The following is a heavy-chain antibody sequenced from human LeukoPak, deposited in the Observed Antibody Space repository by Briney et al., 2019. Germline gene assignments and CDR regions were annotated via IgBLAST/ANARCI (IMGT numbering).Heavy chain of an antibody. Sequence: SETLPLTCSVSGDSISTSSYYWGWIRQPPGKGLEWIGTIYYSGSTYYNPSLKSRVTISVDTSKNQFSLKLSSVTAADTAVYYCASLRGYSYAHFDYWGQGTLVTVSS. D-gene: IGHD5-18*01. CDR1: GDSISTSSYY. CDR2: IYYSGST. V-gene: IGHV4-39*07. J-gene: IGHJ4*02. CDR3: ASLRGYSYAHFDY.